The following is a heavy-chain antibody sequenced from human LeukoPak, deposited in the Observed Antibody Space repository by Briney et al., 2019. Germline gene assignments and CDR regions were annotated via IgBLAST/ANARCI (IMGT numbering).Heavy chain of an antibody. CDR3: ARGGLRYCSSTSCYVDY. Sequence: GGSLRLSCAASGFTFSSYWMSWVRQAPGKGLEWVANIKQDGSEKYYVDSVKGRFTISRDNAKNSLYLQMNSLRAEDTAVYYCARGGLRYCSSTSCYVDYWGQGTLVTVSS. V-gene: IGHV3-7*01. D-gene: IGHD2-2*01. CDR2: IKQDGSEK. J-gene: IGHJ4*02. CDR1: GFTFSSYW.